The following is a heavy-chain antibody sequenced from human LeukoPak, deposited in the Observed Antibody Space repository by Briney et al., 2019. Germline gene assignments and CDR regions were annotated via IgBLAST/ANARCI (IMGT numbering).Heavy chain of an antibody. Sequence: GGSLRLSCGASGFTFSSHSMNWVRQAPGKGLEWVSSISSGSSFIYYADSVKGRFTISRDNAKNTLYLQMNSLRAEDTAVYYCARVQWGSLVAIDYWGQGTLVTVSS. J-gene: IGHJ4*02. CDR1: GFTFSSHS. V-gene: IGHV3-21*01. D-gene: IGHD5-12*01. CDR2: ISSGSSFI. CDR3: ARVQWGSLVAIDY.